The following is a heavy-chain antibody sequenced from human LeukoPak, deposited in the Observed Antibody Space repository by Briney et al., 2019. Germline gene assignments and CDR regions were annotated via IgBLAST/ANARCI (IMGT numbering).Heavy chain of an antibody. CDR3: ARDYYDSGGNY. D-gene: IGHD3-22*01. V-gene: IGHV3-33*01. CDR2: IWYDGSNK. CDR1: GFTFSSYG. Sequence: GGSLRLSCAASGFTFSSYGMHWVRQAPGKGLEWVAVIWYDGSNKYYADSVKGRFTISRDNSKNTLYLQMNSLRAEDTAVYYCARDYYDSGGNYWGQGTLVTVSP. J-gene: IGHJ4*02.